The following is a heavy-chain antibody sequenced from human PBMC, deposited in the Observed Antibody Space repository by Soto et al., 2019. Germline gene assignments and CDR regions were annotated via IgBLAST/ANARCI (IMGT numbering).Heavy chain of an antibody. CDR1: GYTFTSYA. Sequence: QVQLVQSGAEVKKPGASVKVSCKASGYTFTSYAMHWVRQAPGQRLEWMGWINAGNGNTKYSQKFQGRVTITRDTSASTAYMELSSLRSEDTAVYYCARDRGDTMVRGVIQNWFDPWGQGTLVTVSS. D-gene: IGHD3-10*01. J-gene: IGHJ5*02. CDR2: INAGNGNT. V-gene: IGHV1-3*01. CDR3: ARDRGDTMVRGVIQNWFDP.